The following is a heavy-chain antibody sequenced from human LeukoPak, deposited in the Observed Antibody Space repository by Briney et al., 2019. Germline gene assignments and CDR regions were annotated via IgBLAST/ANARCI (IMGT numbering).Heavy chain of an antibody. CDR2: IYSDGRT. J-gene: IGHJ3*02. Sequence: GGSLRLSCAASGFTVSNKYMTWVRQAPGKGLEWVSLIYSDGRTYYADSVKGRCTISRDNSKNTLYLQMNSLRVEDTAVYYCARGLFLSGYLDAFDIWGQGTVVAVSS. CDR3: ARGLFLSGYLDAFDI. CDR1: GFTVSNKY. D-gene: IGHD3-22*01. V-gene: IGHV3-53*01.